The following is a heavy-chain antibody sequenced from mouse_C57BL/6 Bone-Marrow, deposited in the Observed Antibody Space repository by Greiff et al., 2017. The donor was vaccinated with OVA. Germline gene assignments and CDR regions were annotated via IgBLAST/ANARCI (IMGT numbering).Heavy chain of an antibody. CDR2: IRSKSSNYAT. J-gene: IGHJ1*03. CDR3: VRETTVVARNWYFDV. Sequence: EVKVIESGGGLVQPKGSLKLSCAASGFTFNTYAMHWVRPAPGKGLEWVARIRSKSSNYATYYADSVKDRFTISRDDSQSMLYLQMNNLKTEDTAMYYCVRETTVVARNWYFDVWGTGTTVTVSS. D-gene: IGHD1-1*01. V-gene: IGHV10-3*01. CDR1: GFTFNTYA.